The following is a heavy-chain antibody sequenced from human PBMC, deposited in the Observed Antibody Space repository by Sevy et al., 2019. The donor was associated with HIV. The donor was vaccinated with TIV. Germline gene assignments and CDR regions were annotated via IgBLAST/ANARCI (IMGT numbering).Heavy chain of an antibody. CDR2: IWYDGSNK. CDR3: ARDPIAAAYTRRAFDI. CDR1: GFTFSSYG. J-gene: IGHJ3*02. Sequence: GGSLRLSCAASGFTFSSYGMHWVRQAPGKGLEWVAVIWYDGSNKYYADSVKGRFTISRDNSKNTLYLQMNSLRAEDTAVDYCARDPIAAAYTRRAFDIWGQGTMVTVSS. D-gene: IGHD6-13*01. V-gene: IGHV3-33*01.